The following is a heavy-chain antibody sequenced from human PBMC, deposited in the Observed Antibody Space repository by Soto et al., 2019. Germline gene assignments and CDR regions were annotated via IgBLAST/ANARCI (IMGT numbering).Heavy chain of an antibody. CDR2: INPNSGGT. CDR1: GYMFTGYH. D-gene: IGHD2-21*01. Sequence: QVQLVQSGAEVKKPGASVKVSCKASGYMFTGYHLHWVRQAPGQGLEWMGWINPNSGGTNYPQKFQGRVTMTRDTSISTAYMELTRLRSDDTAVYYCARRGLCGSECYYWYFDLWGRGTLVTVSS. V-gene: IGHV1-2*02. CDR3: ARRGLCGSECYYWYFDL. J-gene: IGHJ2*01.